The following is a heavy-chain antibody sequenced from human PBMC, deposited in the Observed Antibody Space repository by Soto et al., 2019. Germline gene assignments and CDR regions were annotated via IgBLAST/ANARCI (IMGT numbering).Heavy chain of an antibody. CDR3: AKSVVTSPTYYYGMDV. J-gene: IGHJ6*02. Sequence: QVQLVESGGGVVQPGRSLRLSCAASGFTFSSYGMHWVRQAPGKGLEWVAVISYDGSNKYYADSVKGRFTISRDNSKNTLYLQMNSLKAEHTAVYYCAKSVVTSPTYYYGMDVCGQGTTVTVSS. D-gene: IGHD2-15*01. CDR2: ISYDGSNK. CDR1: GFTFSSYG. V-gene: IGHV3-30*18.